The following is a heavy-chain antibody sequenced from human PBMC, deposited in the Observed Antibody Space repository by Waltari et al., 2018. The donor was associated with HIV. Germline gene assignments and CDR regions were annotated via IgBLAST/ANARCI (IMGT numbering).Heavy chain of an antibody. CDR1: GFTFRANA. CDR3: VKTLDGDNSFFGH. D-gene: IGHD1-1*01. Sequence: EEPLLESGGDLVQPGGSLRLSCAACGFTFRANAMAWVGQAPLKGRGCGSTSRGRDGSTGYADSVKGRFSIYRDNYKNTLDLQMNSLRVEDTALYYCVKTLDGDNSFFGHWGQGAPVTVSS. CDR2: SRGRDGST. J-gene: IGHJ4*02. V-gene: IGHV3-23*01.